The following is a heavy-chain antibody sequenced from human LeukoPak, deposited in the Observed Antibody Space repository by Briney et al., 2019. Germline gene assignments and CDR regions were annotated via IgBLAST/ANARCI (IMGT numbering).Heavy chain of an antibody. CDR1: GYTFTSYD. D-gene: IGHD3-10*01. CDR3: ARTFHYYGSGSYYNLVY. V-gene: IGHV1-8*01. CDR2: MNPNSGNT. J-gene: IGHJ4*02. Sequence: ASVTVSCKASGYTFTSYDINWVRQATGQGLEWMGWMNPNSGNTGYAQKFQGRVTMTRNTSISTAYVELSSLRSEDTAVYYCARTFHYYGSGSYYNLVYWGQGTLVTVSS.